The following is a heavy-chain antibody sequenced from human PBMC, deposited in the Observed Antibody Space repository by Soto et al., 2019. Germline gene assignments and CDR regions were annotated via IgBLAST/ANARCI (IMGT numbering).Heavy chain of an antibody. CDR1: GGSVNRGSYY. CDR3: ARDYDFFAN. Sequence: SETLSLTCTVSGGSVNRGSYYWSWIRQPPGKGLEWIGYVSYTGRAKYNPSLTSRVTISADTSKNQFSLMLTSVTAADTGVYYCARDYDFFANWGQGTLVTVSS. J-gene: IGHJ4*02. D-gene: IGHD3-16*01. V-gene: IGHV4-61*01. CDR2: VSYTGRA.